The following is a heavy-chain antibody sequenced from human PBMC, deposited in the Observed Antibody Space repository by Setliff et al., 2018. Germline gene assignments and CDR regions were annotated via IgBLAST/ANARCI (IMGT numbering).Heavy chain of an antibody. J-gene: IGHJ4*02. V-gene: IGHV4-59*13. CDR1: GGSISRYH. CDR3: ARQPSSGAYYNPRPYYFDS. Sequence: PSETLSLTCTVSGGSISRYHWSWIRQPPGKGLEWIGYIQTSGTTNYNPSLKSRVTISVDTSKNQFSLNLRSVTAADTAVYFCARQPSSGAYYNPRPYYFDSWGQGTLVTVSS. D-gene: IGHD3-10*01. CDR2: IQTSGTT.